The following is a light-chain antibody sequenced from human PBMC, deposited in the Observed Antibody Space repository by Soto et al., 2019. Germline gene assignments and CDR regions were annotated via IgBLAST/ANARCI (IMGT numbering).Light chain of an antibody. Sequence: EVVMRQSPATLSVPPGXGATLSCRATQGIGDTLAWDQHKPGQTPRLLIYDTSTRATGVPTRFSASRSGAEFALTIYCLQSGGFGFYCCQPYNNWPLTLGGGT. V-gene: IGKV3-15*01. CDR2: DTS. J-gene: IGKJ4*01. CDR3: QPYNNWPLT. CDR1: QGIGDT.